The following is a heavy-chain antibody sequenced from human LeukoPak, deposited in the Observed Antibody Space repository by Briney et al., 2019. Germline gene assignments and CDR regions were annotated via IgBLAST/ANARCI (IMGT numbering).Heavy chain of an antibody. Sequence: SETLSLTCTVSAGSIRSYYWSWIRQPPGKGLEWIGYIYYSGSTNYNPSLKSRVTISVDTSKNQFSLKLSSVTAADTAVYYCARSYSSGWSFDYWGQGTLVTVSS. J-gene: IGHJ4*02. CDR1: AGSIRSYY. CDR2: IYYSGST. V-gene: IGHV4-59*01. CDR3: ARSYSSGWSFDY. D-gene: IGHD6-19*01.